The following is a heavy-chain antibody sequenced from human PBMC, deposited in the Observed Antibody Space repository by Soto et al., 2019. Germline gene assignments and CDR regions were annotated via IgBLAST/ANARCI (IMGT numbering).Heavy chain of an antibody. J-gene: IGHJ4*02. D-gene: IGHD3-22*01. CDR3: ARGRALDPHYSDGSGHYTDY. Sequence: SETLSLTCTVSGGSTSSGGDYWGWIRQYPGKALEWIGYVYNSGTTFYNPSLKSRSAISVDTSGNQFSLKLSSVTAADTAVYFCARGRALDPHYSDGSGHYTDYWGRGTLVTVPS. CDR1: GGSTSSGGDY. V-gene: IGHV4-31*03. CDR2: VYNSGTT.